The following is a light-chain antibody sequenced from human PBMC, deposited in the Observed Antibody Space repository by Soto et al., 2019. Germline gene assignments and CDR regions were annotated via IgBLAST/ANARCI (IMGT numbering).Light chain of an antibody. CDR2: GAF. CDR3: QQYGSAPRT. CDR1: QSVSSTY. Sequence: EIVLTHSPGTLSFSPPQRSILSFSSSQSVSSTYLAWYQQKPGQAPRLLISGAFNRATGVPDRFSGGGSGTDFTLTISRLEAEDFAVYYCQQYGSAPRTFGQGTKVDIK. J-gene: IGKJ1*01. V-gene: IGKV3-20*01.